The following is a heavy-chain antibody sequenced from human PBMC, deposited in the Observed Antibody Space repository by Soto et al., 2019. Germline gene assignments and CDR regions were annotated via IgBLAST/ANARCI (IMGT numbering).Heavy chain of an antibody. CDR1: GYTFTVYY. Sequence: ASVKVSCKGSGYTFTVYYMHWLRQAPGQGLERMGWINPNSGGTNYAQKFQGRVTMTRDTSISTAYMELSRLRSDDTAVYYCAKIGSRGSYSTLQPLGTLYDCGQGTKVTLPS. CDR3: AKIGSRGSYSTLQPLGTLYD. V-gene: IGHV1-2*02. D-gene: IGHD1-26*01. CDR2: INPNSGGT. J-gene: IGHJ4*02.